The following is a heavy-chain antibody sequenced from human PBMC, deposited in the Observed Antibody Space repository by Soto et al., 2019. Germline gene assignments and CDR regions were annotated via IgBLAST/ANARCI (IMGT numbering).Heavy chain of an antibody. Sequence: SETLSLTCTVSGGSISSYYWSWIRQPPGKGLEWIGYIYYSGSTNYNPSHKSRITISVDTSKNQFSLKLSSVTAADTAVYYCARKGLRYFDLLLLNDYDYYYYYMDVSGKGTTVTVSS. CDR1: GGSISSYY. J-gene: IGHJ6*03. D-gene: IGHD3-9*01. CDR2: IYYSGST. CDR3: ARKGLRYFDLLLLNDYDYYYYYMDV. V-gene: IGHV4-59*01.